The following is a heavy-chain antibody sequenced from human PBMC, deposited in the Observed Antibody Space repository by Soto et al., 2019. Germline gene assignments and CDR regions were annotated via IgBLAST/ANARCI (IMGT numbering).Heavy chain of an antibody. V-gene: IGHV1-2*02. Sequence: GASVKVSCKASGYTFTDYFIHWVRQAPGQGLEWIGWINPYSGGADLSQKFQGRVTMTRDTSFNLVYMEMSGLMSDDTAVYYCARDARGTRGFDEMDIWGQGTTVTVSS. D-gene: IGHD3-9*01. J-gene: IGHJ6*02. CDR3: ARDARGTRGFDEMDI. CDR1: GYTFTDYF. CDR2: INPYSGGA.